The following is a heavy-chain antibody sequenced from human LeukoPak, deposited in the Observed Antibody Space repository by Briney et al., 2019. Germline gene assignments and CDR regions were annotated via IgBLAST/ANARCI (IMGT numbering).Heavy chain of an antibody. V-gene: IGHV3-21*01. CDR2: LSSSGTYT. CDR3: ARDRVTLVRGSFDY. CDR1: GFTFSSYS. Sequence: EGSLRLSCAASGFTFSSYSMNWVRQAPGKGLEWVSSLSSSGTYTYYADSLKGRFTISRDNAKNSLYLQMNSLRAEDTAVYYCARDRVTLVRGSFDYWGQGTLVTVSS. D-gene: IGHD3-10*01. J-gene: IGHJ4*02.